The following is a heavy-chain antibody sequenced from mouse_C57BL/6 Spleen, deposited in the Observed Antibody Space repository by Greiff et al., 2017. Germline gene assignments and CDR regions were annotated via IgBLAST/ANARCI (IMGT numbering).Heavy chain of an antibody. V-gene: IGHV5-9-1*02. CDR2: ISSGGDYI. CDR3: TRDGTTVVVWYFDV. Sequence: EVNLVESGEGLVKPGGSLKLSCAASGFTFSSYAMSWVRQTPEKRLEWVAYISSGGDYIYYADTVKGRFTISRDNARNTLYLQMSSLKSEDTAMYYCTRDGTTVVVWYFDVWGTGTTVTVSS. CDR1: GFTFSSYA. J-gene: IGHJ1*03. D-gene: IGHD1-1*01.